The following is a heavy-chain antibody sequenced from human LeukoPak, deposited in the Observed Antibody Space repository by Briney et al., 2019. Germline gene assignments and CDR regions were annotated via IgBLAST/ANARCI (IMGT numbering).Heavy chain of an antibody. Sequence: SETLSLTFTVSGGSLSRYYWSWIRPPPGEGLEWSGYIYYSGRTNYYPSLKGRLIISVDTSNKQFSLMLSSVPAADTAVYYCARERRCGEFPDYWGQGTLVTVSS. CDR3: ARERRCGEFPDY. V-gene: IGHV4-59*01. J-gene: IGHJ4*02. CDR2: IYYSGRT. D-gene: IGHD3-10*01. CDR1: GGSLSRYY.